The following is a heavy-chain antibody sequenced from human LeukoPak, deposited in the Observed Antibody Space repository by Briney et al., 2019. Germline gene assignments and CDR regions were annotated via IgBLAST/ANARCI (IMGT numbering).Heavy chain of an antibody. CDR2: IYHSGST. J-gene: IGHJ3*02. Sequence: SETLSLTCAVSGGSISSGGYSWSWIRQPPGKGLEWIGYIYHSGSTYYSPSLKSRVTISVDRSKNQFSLKLSSVTAADTAVYYCARGSYYDILHAFDIWGQGTMVTVSS. CDR1: GGSISSGGYS. D-gene: IGHD3-9*01. CDR3: ARGSYYDILHAFDI. V-gene: IGHV4-30-2*01.